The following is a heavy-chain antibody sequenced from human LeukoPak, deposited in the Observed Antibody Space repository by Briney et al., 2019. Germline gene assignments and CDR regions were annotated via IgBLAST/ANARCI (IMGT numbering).Heavy chain of an antibody. Sequence: SETLSLTCTVSGGSISRNYWSWIRQAPGKGLEWIGYIHYSGRANYNPSLKSRVTMSADTSKNQFSLKANSVTATDTAVYYCASYLTIGGNSYGFDYWGQGALVTVSS. J-gene: IGHJ4*02. D-gene: IGHD5-18*01. V-gene: IGHV4-59*08. CDR2: IHYSGRA. CDR1: GGSISRNY. CDR3: ASYLTIGGNSYGFDY.